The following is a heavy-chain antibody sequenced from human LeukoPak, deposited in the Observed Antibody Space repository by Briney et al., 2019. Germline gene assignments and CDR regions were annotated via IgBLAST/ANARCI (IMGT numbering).Heavy chain of an antibody. J-gene: IGHJ4*02. V-gene: IGHV4-34*01. CDR1: GGSFSGYY. CDR2: INHSGST. CDR3: ARHPRKGGYDYVWGSYRGSDPEHFDY. Sequence: SETLSLTCAVYGGSFSGYYWSWIRQSPGKGLEWIGEINHSGSTNYNPSLKSRVTISVDTSKNQFSLKLSSVTAADTAVYYCARHPRKGGYDYVWGSYRGSDPEHFDYWGQGTLVTVSS. D-gene: IGHD3-16*02.